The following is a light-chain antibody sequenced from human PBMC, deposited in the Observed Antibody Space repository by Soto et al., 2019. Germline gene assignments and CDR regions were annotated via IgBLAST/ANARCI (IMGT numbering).Light chain of an antibody. CDR3: SSYTSTSTSVL. J-gene: IGLJ2*01. CDR2: DVS. CDR1: SSDVGAYNY. Sequence: QSALTQPASVSGSPGQSISISCTGTSSDVGAYNYVSWYQHHPGKAPKLLIYDVSNRPSGVSNRFSGSKSGNTASLTISGLQAEDEADYYCSSYTSTSTSVLFGGGTKVTVL. V-gene: IGLV2-14*03.